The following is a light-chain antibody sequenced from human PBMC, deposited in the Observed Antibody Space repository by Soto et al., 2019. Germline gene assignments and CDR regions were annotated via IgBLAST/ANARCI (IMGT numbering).Light chain of an antibody. CDR2: DAS. V-gene: IGKV1-5*01. CDR3: QEYNTHAT. J-gene: IGKJ1*01. CDR1: QSISSW. Sequence: DIQMTQSPSTLSASVGDRVTITCRASQSISSWLAWYQQKPGKAPKLLIYDASSLESGVPSRFSGSGSGTEFTFTISSLQPDDFATYYCQEYNTHATFGQGTKVDIK.